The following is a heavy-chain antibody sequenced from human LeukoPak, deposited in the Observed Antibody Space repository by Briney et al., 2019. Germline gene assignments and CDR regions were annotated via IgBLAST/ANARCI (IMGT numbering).Heavy chain of an antibody. Sequence: GASVKVSCKASGGTFSSYAISWVRQAPGQGLEWMGGIIPIFGTANYAQKFQGRVTITADESTSTAYMELSSLRSEDTAVYYCARGGSSSDPFDYWGQRTLVTVSS. D-gene: IGHD6-6*01. J-gene: IGHJ4*02. CDR3: ARGGSSSDPFDY. V-gene: IGHV1-69*13. CDR1: GGTFSSYA. CDR2: IIPIFGTA.